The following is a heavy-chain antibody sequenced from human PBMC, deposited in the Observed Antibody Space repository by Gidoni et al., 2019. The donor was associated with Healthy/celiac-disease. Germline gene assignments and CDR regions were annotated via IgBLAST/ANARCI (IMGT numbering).Heavy chain of an antibody. CDR1: GSSFTSYW. D-gene: IGHD3-3*01. J-gene: IGHJ4*02. Sequence: EVQLVQSGAEVKKPGASLTISCQGSGSSFTSYWIGWVRQMPGKGLEWMGIIYPGDSDNRYSTSFQGQVTISADKSISTAYLQWSSLKASDTDMYYCARSRYDFWSGGGYSFDYWGQGTLVTVSS. CDR2: IYPGDSDN. CDR3: ARSRYDFWSGGGYSFDY. V-gene: IGHV5-51*01.